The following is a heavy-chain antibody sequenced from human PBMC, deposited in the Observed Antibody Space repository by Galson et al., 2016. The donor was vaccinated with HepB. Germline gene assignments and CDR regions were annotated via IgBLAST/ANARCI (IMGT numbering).Heavy chain of an antibody. V-gene: IGHV3-11*06. Sequence: SLRLSCAASAFAFSDYYMSWIRQAPGKGLEWVSYISSGSSYTNYADSVKGRFTISRDNAKNSLYLQMNSLRAEDTAVYYCARDNTGSHGSGFDYWGQGTLVTVSS. CDR3: ARDNTGSHGSGFDY. CDR1: AFAFSDYY. CDR2: ISSGSSYT. D-gene: IGHD2-15*01. J-gene: IGHJ4*02.